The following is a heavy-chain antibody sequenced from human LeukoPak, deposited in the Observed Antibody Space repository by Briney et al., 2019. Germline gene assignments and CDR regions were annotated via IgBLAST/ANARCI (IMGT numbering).Heavy chain of an antibody. CDR1: GFTFSTYD. J-gene: IGHJ4*02. CDR3: AKGHWGDN. D-gene: IGHD7-27*01. Sequence: GGSLRLSCAASGFTFSTYDMSRFRQAPGKGLEWVSLIRGHDGSTYYANSVKGRFTLSRDNSKDALYLQMNSLTAEDTAVYYCAKGHWGDNWGQGTLVTVSS. CDR2: IRGHDGST. V-gene: IGHV3-23*01.